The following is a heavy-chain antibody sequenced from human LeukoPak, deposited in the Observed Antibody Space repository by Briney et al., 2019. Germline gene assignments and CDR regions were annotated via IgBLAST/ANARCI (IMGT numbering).Heavy chain of an antibody. CDR3: ASGNYYSRDLDS. CDR2: IYSGGGT. V-gene: IGHV3-53*01. J-gene: IGHJ4*02. Sequence: QTGGSLRLSCAASGFTVSSNYMSWVRQAPGKGLEWVSVIYSGGGTYYADSVKGRFTISRDNSKNTLYLQMNSLRAEDTAVYYCASGNYYSRDLDSWGQGTLVTVSS. D-gene: IGHD1-26*01. CDR1: GFTVSSNY.